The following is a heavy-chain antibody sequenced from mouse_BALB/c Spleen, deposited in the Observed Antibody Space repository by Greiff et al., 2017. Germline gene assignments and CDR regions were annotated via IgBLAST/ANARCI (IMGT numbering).Heavy chain of an antibody. D-gene: IGHD2-14*01. CDR3: ARMDYRYDGNAMDY. CDR2: ISYDGSN. Sequence: ESGPGLVKPSQSLSLTCSVTGYSITSGYYWNWIRQFPGNKLEWMGYISYDGSNNYNPSLKNRISITRDTSKNQFFLKLNSVTTEDTATYYCARMDYRYDGNAMDYWGQGTSVTVSS. CDR1: GYSITSGYY. J-gene: IGHJ4*01. V-gene: IGHV3-6*02.